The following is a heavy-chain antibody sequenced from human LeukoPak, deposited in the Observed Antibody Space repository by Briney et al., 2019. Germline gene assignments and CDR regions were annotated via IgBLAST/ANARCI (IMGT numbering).Heavy chain of an antibody. CDR3: ARDVGACSGGSCYMPPDYYDSSGTLYYFDY. D-gene: IGHD2-15*01. Sequence: GGSLRLSCAASGFTFSSYSMNWVRQAPGKGLEWVSSISSSSSYIYYADSVKGRFTTSRDNAKNSLYLQMNSLRAEDTAVYYCARDVGACSGGSCYMPPDYYDSSGTLYYFDYWGQGTLVTVSS. J-gene: IGHJ4*02. CDR2: ISSSSSYI. V-gene: IGHV3-21*01. CDR1: GFTFSSYS.